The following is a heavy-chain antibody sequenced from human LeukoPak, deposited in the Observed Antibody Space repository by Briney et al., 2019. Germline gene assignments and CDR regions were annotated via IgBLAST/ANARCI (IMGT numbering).Heavy chain of an antibody. CDR1: GGSFSGYY. J-gene: IGHJ4*02. CDR3: ARGFTGGLQEYYFDY. D-gene: IGHD4-4*01. CDR2: INRSGST. Sequence: SETLSLTCAVYGGSFSGYYWSWIRQPPGKGLEWIGEINRSGSTNYNPSLKSRVTISVDTSKNQFSLKLSSVTAADTAVYYCARGFTGGLQEYYFDYWGQGTLVTVSS. V-gene: IGHV4-34*01.